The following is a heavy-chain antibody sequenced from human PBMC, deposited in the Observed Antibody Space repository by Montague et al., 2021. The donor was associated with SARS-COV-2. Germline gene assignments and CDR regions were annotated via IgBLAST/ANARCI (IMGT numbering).Heavy chain of an antibody. CDR1: GFIFNNYG. J-gene: IGHJ4*02. Sequence: SLRLSCAASGFIFNNYGVDWVRQAPGKRLEWVSVINVFGTTAYYADSVRGRFTMSRDNYRNTLYLHMNSLRADDTAIYYCAKGNSTDWTRDFDSWGQGTLVTVSS. D-gene: IGHD2/OR15-2a*01. CDR3: AKGNSTDWTRDFDS. V-gene: IGHV3-23*03. CDR2: INVFGTTA.